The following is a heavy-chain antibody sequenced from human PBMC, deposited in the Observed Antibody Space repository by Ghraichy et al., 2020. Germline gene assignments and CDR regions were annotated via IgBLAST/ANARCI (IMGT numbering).Heavy chain of an antibody. CDR2: ISGSGGST. CDR1: GFTFSSYA. V-gene: IGHV3-23*01. D-gene: IGHD2/OR15-2a*01. Sequence: GGSLRLSCAASGFTFSSYAMSWVRQAPGKGLEWVSAISGSGGSTYYADSVKGRFTISRDNSKNTLYLQMNSLRAEDTAVYYCAKDSILPSQVLPGSDYWGQGTLVTVSS. CDR3: AKDSILPSQVLPGSDY. J-gene: IGHJ4*02.